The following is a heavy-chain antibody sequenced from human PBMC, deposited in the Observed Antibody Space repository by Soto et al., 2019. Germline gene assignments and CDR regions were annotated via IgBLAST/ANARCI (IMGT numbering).Heavy chain of an antibody. V-gene: IGHV3-9*01. CDR2: ISWNSGSI. CDR1: GFTFDDYA. Sequence: EVQLVESGGGLVQPGRSLRLSCAASGFTFDDYAMHWVRQAPGKGLEWVSGISWNSGSIGYADSVKGRFTISRDNAKNSLYLQMNSLRAEDTALYYCAKDLADEPTDDAFDLWGQGTMVTVSS. J-gene: IGHJ3*01. CDR3: AKDLADEPTDDAFDL.